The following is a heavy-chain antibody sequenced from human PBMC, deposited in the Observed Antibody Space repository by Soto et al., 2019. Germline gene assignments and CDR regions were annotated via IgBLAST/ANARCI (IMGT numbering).Heavy chain of an antibody. CDR1: GGTFSSYA. J-gene: IGHJ6*02. CDR2: IIPIFGTA. Sequence: ASVKVSCKAPGGTFSSYAISWVRQAPGQGLEWMGGIIPIFGTANYAQKFQGRVTITADKSTSTAYMELSSLRSEDTAVYYCARDQGIQLLYGYFMDVWGQGTTVTVSS. V-gene: IGHV1-69*06. CDR3: ARDQGIQLLYGYFMDV. D-gene: IGHD5-18*01.